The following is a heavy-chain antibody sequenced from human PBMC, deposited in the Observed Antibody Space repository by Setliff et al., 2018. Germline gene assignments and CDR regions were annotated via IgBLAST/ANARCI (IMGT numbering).Heavy chain of an antibody. D-gene: IGHD3-10*01. CDR2: IDPDGIGK. CDR1: EFTFNKYW. CDR3: TRGEFYGAGSYYKPFILPDVFDL. J-gene: IGHJ3*01. V-gene: IGHV3-7*01. Sequence: HPGGSLRLSCAASEFTFNKYWMTWVRQAPGKGLEWVANIDPDGIGKYYIDSVRGRFTISRDNAQKTLYLHMNNLRADDTAVYHCTRGEFYGAGSYYKPFILPDVFDLWGQGTMVTVSS.